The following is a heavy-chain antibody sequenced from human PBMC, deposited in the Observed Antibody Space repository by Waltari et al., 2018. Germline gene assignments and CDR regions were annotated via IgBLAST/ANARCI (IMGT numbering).Heavy chain of an antibody. CDR3: AKGDYDFYFDY. CDR2: ISGSGGST. D-gene: IGHD4-17*01. Sequence: VQLQQWGAGLLKPSETLSLTCAVYGGSFSGSYWSWIRQPPGKGLEWVSAISGSGGSTYYADSVKGRFTISRDNSKNTLYLQMNSLRAEDTAVYYCAKGDYDFYFDYWGQGTLVTVSS. CDR1: GGSFSGSY. V-gene: IGHV3-23*01. J-gene: IGHJ4*02.